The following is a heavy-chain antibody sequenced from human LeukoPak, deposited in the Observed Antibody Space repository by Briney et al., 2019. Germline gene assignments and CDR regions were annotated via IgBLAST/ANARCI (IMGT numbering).Heavy chain of an antibody. J-gene: IGHJ4*02. CDR3: ARDGTVRYFDY. V-gene: IGHV3-21*01. CDR1: GFTVTDNY. D-gene: IGHD4-17*01. Sequence: GGSLRLSCAASGFTVTDNYMNWVRQAPGKGLEWVSSISSSSSYIYYADSVKGRFTISRDNAKNSLHLQMNSLRAEDTAVYYCARDGTVRYFDYWGQGTLVTVSS. CDR2: ISSSSSYI.